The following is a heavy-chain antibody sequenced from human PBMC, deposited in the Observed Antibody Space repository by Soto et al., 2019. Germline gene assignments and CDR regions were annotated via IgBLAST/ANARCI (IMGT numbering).Heavy chain of an antibody. CDR3: AQGVVPANYIENWFDP. CDR2: IIPIFGTA. Sequence: SVKVSCKASGGTFSSYAISWVRQAPGQGLEWMGGIIPIFGTANYAQKFQGRVTITADESTSTAYMELSSLRSEDTAVYYCAQGVVPANYIENWFDPWGQGTLVTVSS. D-gene: IGHD2-2*01. V-gene: IGHV1-69*13. CDR1: GGTFSSYA. J-gene: IGHJ5*02.